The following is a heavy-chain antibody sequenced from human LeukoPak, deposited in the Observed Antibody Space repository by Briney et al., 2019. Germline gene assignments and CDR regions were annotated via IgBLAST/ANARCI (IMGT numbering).Heavy chain of an antibody. J-gene: IGHJ4*02. CDR2: ITTSGGST. Sequence: GASVKVSCKASGYTFSNYYMHWVRQAPGQGLEWIGVITTSGGSTSYARDFQGRVTMTRDTSTSTVYMELTSLGSEDTAVYYCARVRTIAAVGPDFDYWGQGTLVTVSS. CDR1: GYTFSNYY. D-gene: IGHD6-13*01. V-gene: IGHV1-46*01. CDR3: ARVRTIAAVGPDFDY.